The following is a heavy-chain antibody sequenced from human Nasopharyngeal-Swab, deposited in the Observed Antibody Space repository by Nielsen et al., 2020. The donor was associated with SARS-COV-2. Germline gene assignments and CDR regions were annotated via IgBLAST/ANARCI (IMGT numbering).Heavy chain of an antibody. CDR2: IYYSGST. J-gene: IGHJ4*02. CDR1: GGSISSSSYY. Sequence: SETLPLTCTVSGGSISSSSYYWGWIRQPPGKGLEWIGSIYYSGSTYYNPSLKSRVTISVDTSKNQFSLKLSSVTAADTAVYYCARHYLPRGSYHGVDYWGQGTLVTVSS. CDR3: ARHYLPRGSYHGVDY. V-gene: IGHV4-39*01. D-gene: IGHD1-26*01.